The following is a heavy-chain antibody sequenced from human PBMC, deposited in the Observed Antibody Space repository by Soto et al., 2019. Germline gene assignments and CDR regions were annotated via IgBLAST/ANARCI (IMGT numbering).Heavy chain of an antibody. J-gene: IGHJ5*02. Sequence: QVQLQESGPGLVKPSQTLSLTCTVSGGSISSGDYYWSWIRQPPGKGLEWIGYIYYSGSTYYNPSLKSRVTISVDTSKNQFSRKLSSVTAADTAVYYCASLVVTAHNWFDPWGQGTLVTVSS. V-gene: IGHV4-30-4*01. CDR1: GGSISSGDYY. CDR3: ASLVVTAHNWFDP. D-gene: IGHD2-21*02. CDR2: IYYSGST.